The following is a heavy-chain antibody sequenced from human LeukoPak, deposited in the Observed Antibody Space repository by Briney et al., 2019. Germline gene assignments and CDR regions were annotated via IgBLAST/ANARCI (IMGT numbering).Heavy chain of an antibody. J-gene: IGHJ4*02. CDR3: VRDDYLSY. Sequence: PGGSLRLSCAASGFTFSNFWMHWVRQAPGKGLVWVALIYGDGSFTRYADSVKGRFTISRDNAKNTVYLQMNSLRVEDTAVYYCVRDDYLSYWGQGALVTVSS. D-gene: IGHD4-11*01. CDR2: IYGDGSFT. CDR1: GFTFSNFW. V-gene: IGHV3-74*01.